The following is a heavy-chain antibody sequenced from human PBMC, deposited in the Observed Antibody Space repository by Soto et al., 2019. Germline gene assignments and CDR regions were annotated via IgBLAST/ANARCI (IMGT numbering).Heavy chain of an antibody. V-gene: IGHV5-51*01. J-gene: IGHJ6*02. Sequence: GESLKIACNDSRYCFSIHWVAWLLQMPGKGLEWVGFIYPGNSNTMYSPSFQGQVTISADKSISTAYLQWSSLKASDTAMYYCARGGRLEPNYYYGMDVWGQGTTVTVS. D-gene: IGHD1-1*01. CDR1: RYCFSIHW. CDR2: IYPGNSNT. CDR3: ARGGRLEPNYYYGMDV.